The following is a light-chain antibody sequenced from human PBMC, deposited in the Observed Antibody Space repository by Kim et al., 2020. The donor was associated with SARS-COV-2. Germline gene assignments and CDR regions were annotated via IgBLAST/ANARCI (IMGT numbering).Light chain of an antibody. CDR2: GAS. Sequence: SPGGRATLSGRASQSVRSNLAWYQQKPGQAPRLLIYGASTRATGVPARFSGSGSGTEFTLTISSLQSEDFAVYYCQQYNDWPPLTFGGGTKVEIK. CDR1: QSVRSN. CDR3: QQYNDWPPLT. J-gene: IGKJ4*01. V-gene: IGKV3-15*01.